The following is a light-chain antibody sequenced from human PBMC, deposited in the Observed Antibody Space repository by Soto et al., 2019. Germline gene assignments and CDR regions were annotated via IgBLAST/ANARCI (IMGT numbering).Light chain of an antibody. Sequence: QSALTQPASVSGSTGQSIALSCTGTSSDVGSYNLVSWYQQYPGKATKLLISEGGKRPAGISNRFSGAKSGNTASLTNSGLQAEDEADYYCCSFAHSNTYVFGTGTKLTVL. CDR3: CSFAHSNTYV. V-gene: IGLV2-23*01. CDR1: SSDVGSYNL. J-gene: IGLJ1*01. CDR2: EGG.